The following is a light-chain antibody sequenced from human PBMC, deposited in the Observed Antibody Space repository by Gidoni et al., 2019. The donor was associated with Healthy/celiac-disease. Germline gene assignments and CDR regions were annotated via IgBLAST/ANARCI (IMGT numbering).Light chain of an antibody. CDR1: KLGDKY. CDR3: QAWDSSTFWV. J-gene: IGLJ3*02. CDR2: QDS. V-gene: IGLV3-1*01. Sequence: SYELTQPPSVSVSPGQTASITCPGAKLGDKYACWYQQKPGQSPVLVIYQDSKRPSGIPERFSGSNSGNTATLTISGTQAMDEADYYCQAWDSSTFWVFGGGTKLTVL.